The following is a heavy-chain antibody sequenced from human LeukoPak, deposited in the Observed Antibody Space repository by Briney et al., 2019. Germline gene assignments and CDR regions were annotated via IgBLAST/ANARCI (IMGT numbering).Heavy chain of an antibody. CDR2: IIPIFGTA. V-gene: IGHV1-69*01. CDR3: ARALLWFGEFDY. Sequence: SVKVSCKASGGTFSSYAISWVRQAPGQGLEWMGGIIPIFGTANYAQKFQGRVTITADEPTSTAYMELSSLRSEDTAVYYCARALLWFGEFDYWGQGTLVTVSS. CDR1: GGTFSSYA. D-gene: IGHD3-10*01. J-gene: IGHJ4*02.